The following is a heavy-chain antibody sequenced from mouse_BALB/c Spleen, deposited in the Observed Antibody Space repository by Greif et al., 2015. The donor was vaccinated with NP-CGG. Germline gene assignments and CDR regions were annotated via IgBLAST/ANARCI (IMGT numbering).Heavy chain of an antibody. CDR1: GYSITSDYA. CDR3: ASHYGSSFSPWFAY. V-gene: IGHV3-2*02. J-gene: IGHJ3*01. Sequence: EVKLVESGPGLVKPSQSLSLTCTVTGYSITSDYAWNWIRQFPGNKLEWMGYISYSGSTSYNPSLKSRISITRDTSKNQFFLQLNSVTTEDTATYYCASHYGSSFSPWFAYWGQGTLVTVSA. D-gene: IGHD1-1*01. CDR2: ISYSGST.